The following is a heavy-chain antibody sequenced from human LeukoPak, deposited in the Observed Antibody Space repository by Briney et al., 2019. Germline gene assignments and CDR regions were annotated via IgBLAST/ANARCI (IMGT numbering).Heavy chain of an antibody. CDR3: ARVFDSVSQAYFYYMDV. J-gene: IGHJ6*03. D-gene: IGHD3-10*01. Sequence: TSETLSLTCTVSGGSISSSSYYWGWIRQPPGKGLEWIGSIYYGGSTYYNPSLKSRVTMSVDTSKNQFSLKVSSVTAADTAVYYCARVFDSVSQAYFYYMDVWGKGTTVTVSS. CDR2: IYYGGST. V-gene: IGHV4-39*07. CDR1: GGSISSSSYY.